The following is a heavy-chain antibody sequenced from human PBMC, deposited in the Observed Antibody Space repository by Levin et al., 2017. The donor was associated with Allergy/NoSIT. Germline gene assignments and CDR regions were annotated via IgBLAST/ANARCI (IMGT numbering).Heavy chain of an antibody. D-gene: IGHD3-10*01. CDR2: ISSGSPI. V-gene: IGHV3-48*01. J-gene: IGHJ4*02. CDR1: GFTFRDYS. Sequence: RPGGSLRLSCAASGFTFRDYSMTWVRQAPGKGLEWVSYISSGSPIHYVDSVKGRCTISRDNAKNSLYLQINHLRAEDTAVYYCAKVSYDSGSFFHLDHWGLGTLVTVSS. CDR3: AKVSYDSGSFFHLDH.